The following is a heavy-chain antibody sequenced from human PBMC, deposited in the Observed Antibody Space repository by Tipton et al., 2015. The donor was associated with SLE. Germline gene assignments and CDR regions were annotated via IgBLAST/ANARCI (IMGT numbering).Heavy chain of an antibody. CDR3: ARSAGYGSNWAHFDY. D-gene: IGHD6-13*01. CDR2: IYYTMSA. Sequence: TLSLTCTVSGGSISSADYYWSWIRQHPGKGLEWIGYIYYTMSAYYNPSLKSRVIISVDTSKNQFSLKLSSVTAADTAVYYCARSAGYGSNWAHFDYWGQGTLVTVSS. J-gene: IGHJ4*02. CDR1: GGSISSADYY. V-gene: IGHV4-31*03.